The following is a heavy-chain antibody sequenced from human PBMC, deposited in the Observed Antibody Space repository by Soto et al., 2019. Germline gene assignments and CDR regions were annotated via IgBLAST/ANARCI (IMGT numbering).Heavy chain of an antibody. V-gene: IGHV7-4-1*01. Sequence: QVPLVQSGSELKKPGASVKVSCKASGYTFTSYAMNWVRQAPGQGLEWMGWINTNTGNPTYAQGFTGRFVFYLDTSVSTAYLQICSLKAEDTAVYYCAIELPAIRAPKGSWFDPWGQGTLVTVSS. J-gene: IGHJ5*02. CDR1: GYTFTSYA. CDR2: INTNTGNP. D-gene: IGHD3-10*01. CDR3: AIELPAIRAPKGSWFDP.